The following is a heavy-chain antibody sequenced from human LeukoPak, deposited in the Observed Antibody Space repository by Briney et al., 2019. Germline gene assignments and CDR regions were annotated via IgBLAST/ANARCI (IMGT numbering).Heavy chain of an antibody. CDR3: AGNSGSYGRFDY. CDR2: IRSKANSYAT. D-gene: IGHD1-26*01. V-gene: IGHV3-73*01. J-gene: IGHJ4*02. Sequence: GGSLRLSCAASGFTFSGSAMHWVRQASGKGLEWVGRIRSKANSYATAYAASVKGRFTISRDDSKNTAYLQMNSLKTEDTAVYYCAGNSGSYGRFDYWGQGTLVTVSS. CDR1: GFTFSGSA.